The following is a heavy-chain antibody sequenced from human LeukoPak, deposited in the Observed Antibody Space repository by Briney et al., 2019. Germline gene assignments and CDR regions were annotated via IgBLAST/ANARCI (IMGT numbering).Heavy chain of an antibody. CDR2: INHSGST. V-gene: IGHV4-34*01. Sequence: SETLSLTCAVYGGSFSGYYWSWIRQPPGKGLEWIGEINHSGSTNYNPSLKSRVTISVDTSKNQFSLKLSSVTAADTAVYYCARVGLRYCGSTSCHKPLDYWGQGTLVTVSS. CDR1: GGSFSGYY. CDR3: ARVGLRYCGSTSCHKPLDY. J-gene: IGHJ4*02. D-gene: IGHD2-2*01.